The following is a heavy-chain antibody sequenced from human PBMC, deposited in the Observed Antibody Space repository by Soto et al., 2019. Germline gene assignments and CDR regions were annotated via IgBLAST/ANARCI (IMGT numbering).Heavy chain of an antibody. CDR1: GDTFTMYS. J-gene: IGHJ6*01. CDR3: AQIRVFGVLGGSNYNYGMDV. D-gene: IGHD3-3*01. Sequence: QVQLVQSGAEVKKPGSSVNVSCQASGDTFTMYSITWVRQAPGQGLEWMGATIPLFGTANYAQKFQGRVTITADKSTSTVYMDLSRLRSDDTAVYYCAQIRVFGVLGGSNYNYGMDVWGLGTTVTGAS. CDR2: TIPLFGTA. V-gene: IGHV1-69*06.